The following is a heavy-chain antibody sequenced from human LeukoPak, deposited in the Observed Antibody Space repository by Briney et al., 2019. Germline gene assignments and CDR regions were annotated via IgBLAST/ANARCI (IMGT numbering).Heavy chain of an antibody. J-gene: IGHJ4*02. CDR1: GGSISSYY. V-gene: IGHV4-59*01. D-gene: IGHD6-13*01. Sequence: PSETLSLTCTVSGGSISSYYWSWIRQPPGKGLEWVGYIYYSGSTNYNPSLKSRVTISVDTSKNQFSLKLSSVTAADTAVYYCARGGAVAAATYFDYWGQGTLVTVSS. CDR3: ARGGAVAAATYFDY. CDR2: IYYSGST.